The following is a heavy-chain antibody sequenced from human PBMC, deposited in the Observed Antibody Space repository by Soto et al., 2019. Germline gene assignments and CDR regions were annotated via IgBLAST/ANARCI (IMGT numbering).Heavy chain of an antibody. CDR3: TTGWIQQGAYYYYGMDV. J-gene: IGHJ6*02. CDR1: GFTFSNAW. D-gene: IGHD5-18*01. Sequence: GGSLKLSCAASGFTFSNAWMSWVRQAPGKGLEWVGRIKSKTDGGTTDYAAPVKGRFTISRDDSKNTLYLQMNSLKTEDTAVYYCTTGWIQQGAYYYYGMDVWGQGTTVTVSS. V-gene: IGHV3-15*01. CDR2: IKSKTDGGTT.